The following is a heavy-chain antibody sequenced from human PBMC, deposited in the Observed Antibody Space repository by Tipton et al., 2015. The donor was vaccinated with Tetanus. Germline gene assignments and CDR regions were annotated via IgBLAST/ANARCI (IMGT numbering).Heavy chain of an antibody. CDR2: IDPNSGGT. D-gene: IGHD3-22*01. CDR3: ARDRGDYIYYGMDV. V-gene: IGHV1-2*02. Sequence: QLVQSGAEVKKPGASLKVSCKASGYTFTGYYLYWVRQAPGQGLEWMGWIDPNSGGTVYAQKFQGRVTMTRDTSISTAYMELNRLRSDDTAVYYCARDRGDYIYYGMDVWGPGTTVTVSS. J-gene: IGHJ6*02. CDR1: GYTFTGYY.